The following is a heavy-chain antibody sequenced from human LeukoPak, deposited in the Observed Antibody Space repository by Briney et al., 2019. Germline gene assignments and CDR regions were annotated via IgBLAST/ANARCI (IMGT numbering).Heavy chain of an antibody. CDR2: IKQDGSEK. CDR3: ARASYDFWSGYNYYYYMDV. J-gene: IGHJ6*03. Sequence: PGGSLRLSCAASGFIFSDYYMTWIRQAPGKGLEWVANIKQDGSEKYYVDSVKGRFTISRDNAKNSLYLQMNSLRAEDTAVYYCARASYDFWSGYNYYYYMDVWGKGTTVTVSS. CDR1: GFIFSDYY. V-gene: IGHV3-7*01. D-gene: IGHD3-3*01.